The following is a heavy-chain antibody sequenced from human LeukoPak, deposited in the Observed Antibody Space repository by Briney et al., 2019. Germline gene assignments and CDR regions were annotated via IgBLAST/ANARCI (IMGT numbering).Heavy chain of an antibody. CDR2: IYYSGST. CDR3: ARDYGSLYSGSYYYYGMDV. J-gene: IGHJ6*02. Sequence: SETLSPTCTVSGGSISSGDYYWSWIRQPPGKGLEWIGYIYYSGSTYYNPSLKSRVTISVDTSKNQFSLKLSSVTAADTAVYYCARDYGSLYSGSYYYYGMDVWGQGTTVTVSS. CDR1: GGSISSGDYY. D-gene: IGHD1-26*01. V-gene: IGHV4-30-4*01.